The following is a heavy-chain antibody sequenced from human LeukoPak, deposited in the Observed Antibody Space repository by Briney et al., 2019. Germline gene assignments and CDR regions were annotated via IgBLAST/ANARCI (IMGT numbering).Heavy chain of an antibody. CDR3: ARVGGTYYYDSSGSIDY. Sequence: SQTLSLTCTVSGGSISSGDYYWSWIRQPPGKGLEWIGYIYYSGSTYYNPSLKSRVTISVDTSKNQFSLKLSSVTAADTAVYYCARVGGTYYYDSSGSIDYWGRGTLVTVSS. CDR2: IYYSGST. V-gene: IGHV4-30-4*01. J-gene: IGHJ4*02. CDR1: GGSISSGDYY. D-gene: IGHD3-22*01.